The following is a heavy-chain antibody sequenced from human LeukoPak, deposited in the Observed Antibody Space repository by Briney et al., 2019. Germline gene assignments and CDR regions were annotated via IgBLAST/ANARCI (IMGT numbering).Heavy chain of an antibody. CDR2: IIPIFGTA. J-gene: IGHJ4*02. D-gene: IGHD6-19*01. CDR1: GGTFSSYA. Sequence: SVKVSCKASGGTFSSYAISWVRQAPGQGLEWMGGIIPIFGTANYAQKFQGRVTITADKSTSTVYMELSSLRSEDTAVYYCARVLAVAGFDYWGQGTLVTVSS. V-gene: IGHV1-69*06. CDR3: ARVLAVAGFDY.